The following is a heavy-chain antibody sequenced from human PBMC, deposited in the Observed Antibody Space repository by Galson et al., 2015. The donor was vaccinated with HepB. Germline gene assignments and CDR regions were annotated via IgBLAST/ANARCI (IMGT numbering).Heavy chain of an antibody. Sequence: SVKVSCKASGGTFSSYAISWVRQAPGQGLEWMGRIIPILGIANYAQKFQGRVTITADKSTSTAYMELSSLRSEDTAVYYCAFGYGDPISHYYYYYGMDVWGQGTTVTVSS. D-gene: IGHD4-17*01. J-gene: IGHJ6*02. V-gene: IGHV1-69*04. CDR1: GGTFSSYA. CDR2: IIPILGIA. CDR3: AFGYGDPISHYYYYYGMDV.